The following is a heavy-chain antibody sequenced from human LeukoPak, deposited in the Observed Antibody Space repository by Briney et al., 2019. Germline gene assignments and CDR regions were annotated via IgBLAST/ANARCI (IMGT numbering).Heavy chain of an antibody. D-gene: IGHD3-22*01. V-gene: IGHV1-18*01. CDR2: ISTYDGNT. Sequence: ASVKVSCKASGYTFTSYGISWVRQAPGQGLEWMGWISTYDGNTNSAQKLQDRVTMTTDTSTSTAYMELRSLRSDDTAVYYCARTNGYDSSGYDYWGQGTLVTVSS. J-gene: IGHJ4*02. CDR1: GYTFTSYG. CDR3: ARTNGYDSSGYDY.